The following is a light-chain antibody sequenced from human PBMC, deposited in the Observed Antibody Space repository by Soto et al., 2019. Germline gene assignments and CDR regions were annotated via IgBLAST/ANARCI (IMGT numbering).Light chain of an antibody. CDR1: QRVKTF. V-gene: IGKV3-11*01. J-gene: IGKJ5*01. CDR3: QQRSNWPPIT. CDR2: DAS. Sequence: EIVLAQSPATLSLSPGERATLSCRASQRVKTFLVWYQQRPGQAPRLLIYDASHRAAGIPARFSGSGFGTDFTLTISSLEPEDAAVYYCQQRSNWPPITLGQGTRLEIK.